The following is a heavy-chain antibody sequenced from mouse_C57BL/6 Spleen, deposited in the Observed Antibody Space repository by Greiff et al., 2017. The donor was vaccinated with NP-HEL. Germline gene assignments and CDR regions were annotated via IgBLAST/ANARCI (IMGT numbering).Heavy chain of an antibody. J-gene: IGHJ1*03. CDR3: AREGFQGYFDV. CDR1: GYTFTDYY. Sequence: EVQLQQSGPELVKPGASVKISCTASGYTFTDYYMNWVKQSHGKCLEWIGDINPNNGGTSYTQKFKGKATVTVDKSSSTAYMELRSLTSEDSAVYYCAREGFQGYFDVWGTGTTVTVSS. CDR2: INPNNGGT. D-gene: IGHD3-2*02. V-gene: IGHV1-26*01.